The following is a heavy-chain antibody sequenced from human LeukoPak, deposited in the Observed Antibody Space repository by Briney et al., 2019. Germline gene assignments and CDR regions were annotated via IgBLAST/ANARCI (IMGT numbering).Heavy chain of an antibody. D-gene: IGHD3-22*01. V-gene: IGHV3-48*03. CDR2: ISTSGSSL. J-gene: IGHJ4*02. Sequence: GGSLRLSCAASGFTFSSYEMNWVRQAPGKGPEWVSYISTSGSSLYYADSVRGRFTTFRDNAKNSLYLQMNSLRAEDTAVYYCARTYYYDISGYFNFWGQGTLVTVSS. CDR1: GFTFSSYE. CDR3: ARTYYYDISGYFNF.